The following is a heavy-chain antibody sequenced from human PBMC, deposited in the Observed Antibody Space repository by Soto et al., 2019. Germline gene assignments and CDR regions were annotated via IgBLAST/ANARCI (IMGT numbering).Heavy chain of an antibody. V-gene: IGHV3-7*04. CDR2: IKEDGSEK. CDR3: GREGGGGGFDP. CDR1: GFTFSRYW. Sequence: EEQLVESGGGLVQPGGSLRLSCVASGFTFSRYWMSWVRQAPGKGLEWVANIKEDGSEKHYVDSVKGRFTISRDNAKKSLYREMNSLRAGDPAVYSCGREGGGGGFDPWGQGTLVTVSS. J-gene: IGHJ5*02.